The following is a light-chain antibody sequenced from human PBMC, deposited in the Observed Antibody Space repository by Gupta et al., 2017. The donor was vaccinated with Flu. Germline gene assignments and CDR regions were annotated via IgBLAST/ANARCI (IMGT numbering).Light chain of an antibody. CDR3: QQAESFPWT. V-gene: IGKV1-12*01. CDR2: AAS. Sequence: PSSVAASVGDRVTITCRASQGISSGLAWYQQKPGKAPKVLIFAASSLQSGVPSRFSGSGSGTDFTLTISSLQSEDFATYYCQQAESFPWTFGQGTKVEIK. CDR1: QGISSG. J-gene: IGKJ1*01.